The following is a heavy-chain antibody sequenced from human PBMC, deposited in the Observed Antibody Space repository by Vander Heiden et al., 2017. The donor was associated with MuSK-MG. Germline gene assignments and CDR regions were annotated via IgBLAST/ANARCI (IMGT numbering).Heavy chain of an antibody. CDR3: MTDFAYGSGSYYEPHTVDY. V-gene: IGHV3-15*01. CDR1: GFTFADAW. Sequence: EVQLVESGGGLVKTGESVRLSCAASGFTFADAWMSWVRQAPGRALEWIGRIKSKTDGGTTDYGASMKGRISISRDDSKDTLYLEVNSLKIEDTAMFYCMTDFAYGSGSYYEPHTVDYWGQGTLVTVSS. J-gene: IGHJ4*02. D-gene: IGHD3-10*01. CDR2: IKSKTDGGTT.